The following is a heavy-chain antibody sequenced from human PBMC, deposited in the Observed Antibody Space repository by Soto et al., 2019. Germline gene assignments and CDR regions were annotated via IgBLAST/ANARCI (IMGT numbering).Heavy chain of an antibody. CDR3: ARVIGGSGSYFAY. V-gene: IGHV3-21*01. J-gene: IGHJ4*02. Sequence: EVQMVESGGGLVKPGGSLRLSCAASGFTFSSYSMNWVRQAPGKGLEWVSSISSSSSYIYYADSVKGRFTISRDNAKNSLYLQMNSLRAEDTAVYYCARVIGGSGSYFAYWGQGTLVTVSS. D-gene: IGHD3-10*01. CDR1: GFTFSSYS. CDR2: ISSSSSYI.